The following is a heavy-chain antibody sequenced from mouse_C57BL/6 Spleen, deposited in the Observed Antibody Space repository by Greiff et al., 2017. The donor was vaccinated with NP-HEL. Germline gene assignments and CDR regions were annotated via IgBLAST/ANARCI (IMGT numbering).Heavy chain of an antibody. V-gene: IGHV3-6*01. D-gene: IGHD1-1*01. Sequence: EVKLQESGPGLVKPSQSLSLTCSVTGYSITSGYYWNWIRQFPGNKLEWMGYISYDGSNNYNPSLKNRISITRDTSKNQFFLKLNSVTTEDTATYYCSYYYGSSYFDYWGQGTTLTVSS. CDR3: SYYYGSSYFDY. CDR1: GYSITSGYY. J-gene: IGHJ2*01. CDR2: ISYDGSN.